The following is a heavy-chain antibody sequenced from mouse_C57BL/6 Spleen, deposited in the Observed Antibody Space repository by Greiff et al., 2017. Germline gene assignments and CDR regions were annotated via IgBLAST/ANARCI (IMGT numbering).Heavy chain of an antibody. CDR3: ARGYYSNYDYYAMDY. Sequence: QVQLQQPGAELVRPGSSVKLSCKASGYTFTSYWMHWVKQRPIQGLEWIGNIDPSDSETHYNQKFKDKATLTVDKSSSTDYMQLSSLTSEDSAVYYCARGYYSNYDYYAMDYWGQGTSVTVSS. CDR1: GYTFTSYW. D-gene: IGHD2-5*01. V-gene: IGHV1-52*01. J-gene: IGHJ4*01. CDR2: IDPSDSET.